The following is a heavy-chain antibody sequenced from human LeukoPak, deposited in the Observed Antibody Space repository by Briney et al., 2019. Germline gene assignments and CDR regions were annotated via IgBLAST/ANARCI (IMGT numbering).Heavy chain of an antibody. J-gene: IGHJ4*02. CDR3: AKSGRTSCSTSCYYFDY. V-gene: IGHV3-23*01. CDR1: GFTFSIYA. CDR2: ISGSGGTA. Sequence: GGSLRLSCAASGFTFSIYAMSWVRQAPGKGLEWVSAISGSGGTAYYADSVKGRFTISRDNSKNTLYLQMNSLRADDTAVYYCAKSGRTSCSTSCYYFDYWGQGTLVTVSS. D-gene: IGHD2-2*01.